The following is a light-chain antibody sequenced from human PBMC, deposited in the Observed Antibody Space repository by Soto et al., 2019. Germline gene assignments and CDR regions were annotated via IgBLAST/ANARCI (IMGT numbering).Light chain of an antibody. V-gene: IGKV4-1*01. CDR1: QTVLYSSNNKNH. J-gene: IGKJ1*01. CDR3: QQYYSTPRT. CDR2: WAS. Sequence: DIVMTQSPDSLSVSLGERATINCKSSQTVLYSSNNKNHLAWYQQRPGQPPKLLFSWASTRESGVPDRFSASGAVTDFTLSSGSLQAEDVAVYSCQQYYSTPRTFGQGTKVEIK.